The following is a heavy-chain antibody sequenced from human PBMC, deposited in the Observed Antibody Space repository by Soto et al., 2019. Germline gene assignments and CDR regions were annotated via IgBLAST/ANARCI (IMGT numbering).Heavy chain of an antibody. CDR2: IKKDGSEK. D-gene: IGHD3-10*01. CDR3: ARYSPYYYGSGSYY. V-gene: IGHV3-7*03. Sequence: PGGSLSPSCAASGFTFSSYWMSWVRQAPGKGLEWVANIKKDGSEKYYVNSVKGRITISRDSAKNSLYLQMNSLRAEDTAEYYCARYSPYYYGSGSYYWGQGTLVTVSS. J-gene: IGHJ4*02. CDR1: GFTFSSYW.